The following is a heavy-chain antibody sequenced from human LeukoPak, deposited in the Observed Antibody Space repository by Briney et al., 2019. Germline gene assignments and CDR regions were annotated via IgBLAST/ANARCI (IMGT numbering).Heavy chain of an antibody. J-gene: IGHJ4*02. CDR2: ISYDGSNK. V-gene: IGHV3-30*19. CDR3: ARDSDYGSGLY. D-gene: IGHD3-10*01. Sequence: GGSLRLSCAASGFTFSSYGMHWVRQAPGKGLEWVAVISYDGSNKYYADSVKGRFTISRDNSKNTLYLQMNSLRAEDTAVYYCARDSDYGSGLYWGQGTLVTVSS. CDR1: GFTFSSYG.